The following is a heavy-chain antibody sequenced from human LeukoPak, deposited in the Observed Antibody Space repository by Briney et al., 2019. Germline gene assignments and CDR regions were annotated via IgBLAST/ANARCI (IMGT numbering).Heavy chain of an antibody. J-gene: IGHJ4*02. CDR2: IYSGGST. CDR1: GFTVSNNY. V-gene: IGHV3-66*01. CDR3: AGNYYDFWSGYYGADY. D-gene: IGHD3-3*01. Sequence: PGGSLRLSCAASGFTVSNNYMTWVRQAPGKGLEWVSLIYSGGSTYYADSVKGRFTISRDNSKNTVYLQMNSLRAEDTAVYYCAGNYYDFWSGYYGADYWGQGTLVTVSS.